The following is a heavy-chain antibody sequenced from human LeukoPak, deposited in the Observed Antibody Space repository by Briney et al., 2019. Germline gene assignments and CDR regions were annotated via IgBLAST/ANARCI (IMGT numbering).Heavy chain of an antibody. CDR2: ISYDGSNK. Sequence: GGSLRLSCAASGFTFSSYGMHWVRQAPGKGLEWVAVISYDGSNKYYADSVKGRFTISRDNSKNTLYLQMNSLRAEDAAVYYCAKEDQDYGATGDYWGQGTLVTVSS. CDR1: GFTFSSYG. CDR3: AKEDQDYGATGDY. V-gene: IGHV3-30*18. D-gene: IGHD4-17*01. J-gene: IGHJ4*02.